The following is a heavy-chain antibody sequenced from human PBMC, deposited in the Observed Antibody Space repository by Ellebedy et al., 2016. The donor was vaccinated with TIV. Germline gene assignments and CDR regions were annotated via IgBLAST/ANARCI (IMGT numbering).Heavy chain of an antibody. D-gene: IGHD3-22*01. CDR2: INPNSGGT. V-gene: IGHV1-2*02. Sequence: ASVKVSXXASGYTFTGYYMHWVRQAPGQGLEWMGWINPNSGGTNYAQKLQGRVTMTTDTSTSTAYMELRSLRSEDTAVYYCARDYYYDSSGYQYNWFDPWGQGTLVTVSS. CDR1: GYTFTGYY. J-gene: IGHJ5*02. CDR3: ARDYYYDSSGYQYNWFDP.